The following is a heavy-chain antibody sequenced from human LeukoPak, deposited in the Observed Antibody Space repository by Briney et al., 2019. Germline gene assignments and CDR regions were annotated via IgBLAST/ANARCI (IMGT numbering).Heavy chain of an antibody. CDR2: INGDGSST. V-gene: IGHV3-74*01. CDR1: GFTFSTFW. CDR3: AKDASTVTLHADY. J-gene: IGHJ4*02. Sequence: GGSLRLSCAASGFTFSTFWMHWVRQAPGKGLVWVSRINGDGSSTTYADSVRGRFTISRDNARNTLYLQMNSLRAEDTAVYYCAKDASTVTLHADYWGQGTLVTVSS. D-gene: IGHD4-17*01.